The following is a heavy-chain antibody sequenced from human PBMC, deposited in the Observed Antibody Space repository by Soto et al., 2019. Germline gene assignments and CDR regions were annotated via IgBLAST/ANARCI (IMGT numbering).Heavy chain of an antibody. D-gene: IGHD2-15*01. CDR2: IYPGDSDT. J-gene: IGHJ6*02. CDR3: ARPFCSGGSCYPYYGMDV. CDR1: GYSFTSYW. Sequence: EVQLVQSGAEVKKPGESLKISCKGSGYSFTSYWIGWVRQMPGKGLEWMGIIYPGDSDTRYSPSFQGQVTISADKSISTAYLQWSSLKASDTAMYYCARPFCSGGSCYPYYGMDVWGQGTTVTVSS. V-gene: IGHV5-51*01.